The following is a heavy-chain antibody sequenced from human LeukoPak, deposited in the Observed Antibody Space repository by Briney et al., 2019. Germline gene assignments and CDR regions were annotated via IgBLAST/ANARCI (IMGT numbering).Heavy chain of an antibody. J-gene: IGHJ4*02. CDR3: SKDIQSGFDYTNYLDS. D-gene: IGHD4-11*01. Sequence: GGSLRLSCAASGFMFTHHGMHWVRQAPGKGLEWVAVIWSDGTNKHYSDSVKGRFAISRDSSNDMVYLQMNGQRVDSTAVDYCSKDIQSGFDYTNYLDSWGQGTLVIVSS. V-gene: IGHV3-33*06. CDR1: GFMFTHHG. CDR2: IWSDGTNK.